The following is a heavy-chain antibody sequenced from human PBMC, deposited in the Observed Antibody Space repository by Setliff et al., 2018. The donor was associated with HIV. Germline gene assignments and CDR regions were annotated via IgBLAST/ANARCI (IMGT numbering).Heavy chain of an antibody. CDR2: IYSGGST. CDR3: ARVRSYGSAYDAFDV. J-gene: IGHJ3*01. Sequence: SETLSLTCTVSGGSIGGYYWGWIRQPPGTGLEWLGCIYSGGSTNYNPSLESRVTISLDTSKNQSSLRLTSVTAADTAVYYCARVRSYGSAYDAFDVWGPGTMVTVSS. D-gene: IGHD3-10*01. V-gene: IGHV4-4*08. CDR1: GGSIGGYY.